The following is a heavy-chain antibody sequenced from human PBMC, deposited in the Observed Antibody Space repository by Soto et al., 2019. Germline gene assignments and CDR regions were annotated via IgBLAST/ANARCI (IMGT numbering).Heavy chain of an antibody. CDR1: GGTFSSYA. Sequence: SVKASCKASGGTFSSYAISWVRQAPGQGLEWMGGIIPIFGTANYAQKFQGRVTITADESTSTAYMELSSLRSEDTAVYYCVSYGVNYYDSSGSWFDPWGQGTLVTVSS. V-gene: IGHV1-69*13. CDR3: VSYGVNYYDSSGSWFDP. CDR2: IIPIFGTA. D-gene: IGHD3-22*01. J-gene: IGHJ5*02.